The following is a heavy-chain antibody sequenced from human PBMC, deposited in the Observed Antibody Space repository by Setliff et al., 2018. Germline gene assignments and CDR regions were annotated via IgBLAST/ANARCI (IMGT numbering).Heavy chain of an antibody. J-gene: IGHJ6*02. D-gene: IGHD6-19*01. Sequence: ASVKVSCKASGYTFTSYAMNWVRQAPGQGLEWMGWINTNTGNPTYAQGFTGRFVFSLDTSVSTVYMELSSLRSEDTAVYYCARAYSSGWYAVYIHYYGMDVWGQGTTVTVSS. CDR1: GYTFTSYA. CDR2: INTNTGNP. CDR3: ARAYSSGWYAVYIHYYGMDV. V-gene: IGHV7-4-1*02.